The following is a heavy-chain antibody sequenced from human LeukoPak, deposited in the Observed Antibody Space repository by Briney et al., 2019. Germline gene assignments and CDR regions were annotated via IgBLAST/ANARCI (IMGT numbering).Heavy chain of an antibody. J-gene: IGHJ5*02. V-gene: IGHV3-23*01. D-gene: IGHD5-18*01. CDR2: ISGSGGST. CDR3: AKTPVPDTAMVMTNWFDP. CDR1: GFTFSRYA. Sequence: GGSLRLSCAASGFTFSRYAMSWVRQAPGKGLEWGSAISGSGGSTYYADSVKGRFTISRDNSKNTLYLQMNSLRAEDTAVYYCAKTPVPDTAMVMTNWFDPWGQGTLVTVSS.